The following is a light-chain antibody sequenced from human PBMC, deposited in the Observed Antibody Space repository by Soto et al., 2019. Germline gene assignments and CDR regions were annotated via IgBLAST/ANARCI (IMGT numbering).Light chain of an antibody. J-gene: IGKJ1*01. Sequence: DIQMTQSPSTLSASVGDRVTITCRASQNVNGWLAWYQQKPGKAPKLLINKASTLESGVPSRFSGRGFGTEFTLTISSLQTDDFSTYYCQQYHSYWTFGQGTKV. CDR1: QNVNGW. CDR3: QQYHSYWT. V-gene: IGKV1-5*03. CDR2: KAS.